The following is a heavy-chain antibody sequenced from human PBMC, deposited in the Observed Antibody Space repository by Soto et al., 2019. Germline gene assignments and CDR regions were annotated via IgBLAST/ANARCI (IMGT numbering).Heavy chain of an antibody. Sequence: QVQLVQSGAEVKKPGASVKVSCKASGYTFTSYGISWVRQAPGQGLEWMGWISTYNGNTKYAQKLQGRVTMTTDTSASTGYMALRSLRSDDTAVFYCAREMVRGVGSDYWGQGTLVTVSS. D-gene: IGHD3-10*01. CDR2: ISTYNGNT. CDR3: AREMVRGVGSDY. J-gene: IGHJ4*02. V-gene: IGHV1-18*01. CDR1: GYTFTSYG.